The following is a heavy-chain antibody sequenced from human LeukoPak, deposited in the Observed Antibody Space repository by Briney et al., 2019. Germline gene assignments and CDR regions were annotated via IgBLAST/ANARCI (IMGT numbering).Heavy chain of an antibody. CDR3: ARHGPSIAVSGTGWFDS. J-gene: IGHJ5*01. CDR2: IYSSGRT. CDR1: GGSLSSYY. Sequence: SETLSLTCTVSGGSLSSYYWSWTRQPPGEGLEWIGYIYSSGRTNYNPSLKSRVTISEDTSKNQFSLNLSSVTAADTAVYYCARHGPSIAVSGTGWFDSWGRGTLVTVSS. V-gene: IGHV4-59*08. D-gene: IGHD6-19*01.